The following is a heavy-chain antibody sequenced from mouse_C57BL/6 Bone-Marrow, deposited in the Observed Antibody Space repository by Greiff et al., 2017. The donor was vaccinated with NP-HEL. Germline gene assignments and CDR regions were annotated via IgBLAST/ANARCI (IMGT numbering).Heavy chain of an antibody. CDR3: ARDFDYYGSTGHFDY. CDR1: GYTFTSYG. CDR2: IYPRIGNT. Sequence: VQLQQSGAELARPGASVKLSCKASGYTFTSYGISWVKQRTGQGLEWIGEIYPRIGNTYYNEKFKGKATLTADKSSSTAYMELRSLTSEDSAVYFCARDFDYYGSTGHFDYWGQGTTLTVSS. D-gene: IGHD1-1*01. V-gene: IGHV1-81*01. J-gene: IGHJ2*01.